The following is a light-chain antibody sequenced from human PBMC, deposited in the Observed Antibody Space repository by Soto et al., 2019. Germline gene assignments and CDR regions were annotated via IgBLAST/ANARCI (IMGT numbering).Light chain of an antibody. CDR3: QYTKYYPRT. J-gene: IGKJ3*01. CDR2: GAF. CDR1: QDISGY. V-gene: IGKV1-12*01. Sequence: DIQMTQSPSSVSASVGDRVTITCRTSQDISGYVLWFQQKPGKAPKLLISGAFALQSGVPSRFSGSGSGTVFTLTISRLPLVDVATYCCQYTKYYPRTFGPGTRVDI.